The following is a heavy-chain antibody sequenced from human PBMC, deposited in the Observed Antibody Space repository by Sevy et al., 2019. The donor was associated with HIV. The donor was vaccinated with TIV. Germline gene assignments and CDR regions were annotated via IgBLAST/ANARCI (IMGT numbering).Heavy chain of an antibody. V-gene: IGHV3-30*18. J-gene: IGHJ4*02. CDR1: GFIFNNYD. D-gene: IGHD2-15*01. CDR2: VSYDGADK. CDR3: SKDMVDCSGGTCYSGAVSPFES. Sequence: GGSLRLSCAASGFIFNNYDMYWIRQAPGKGLEWVATVSYDGADKDYADIVKGRFTISRASSRGRLYLQMSSLRPEDTGVYFCSKDMVDCSGGTCYSGAVSPFESLGQGTLVTVSS.